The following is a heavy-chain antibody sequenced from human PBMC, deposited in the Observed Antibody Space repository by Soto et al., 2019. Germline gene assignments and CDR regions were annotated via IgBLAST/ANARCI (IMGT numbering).Heavy chain of an antibody. Sequence: PGGSLRLSCAASGFSFSSYAMSWVRQAPGKGLEWVSAFRGDGTGAHYADSVKGRFTISRDNSKNTLYLHMNSLRAEDTAVYYCAKLPQYDILTGYFNYFDYWGKGTLVTVSS. J-gene: IGHJ4*02. CDR1: GFSFSSYA. D-gene: IGHD3-9*01. V-gene: IGHV3-23*01. CDR2: FRGDGTGA. CDR3: AKLPQYDILTGYFNYFDY.